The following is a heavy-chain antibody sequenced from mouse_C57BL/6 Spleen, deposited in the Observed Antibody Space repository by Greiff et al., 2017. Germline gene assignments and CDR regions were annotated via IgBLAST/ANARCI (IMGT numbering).Heavy chain of an antibody. Sequence: EVQLQQSGPELVKPGASVKISCTASGYSFTDYNMNWVKQSNGQSLEWIGVINPNYGTTSYNQKFKGKATLTVDQSSSTAYMQLNILTSEDSAVYYCAREYYYGSSYCDVWGTGTTVTVSS. J-gene: IGHJ1*03. CDR1: GYSFTDYN. V-gene: IGHV1-39*01. CDR3: AREYYYGSSYCDV. CDR2: INPNYGTT. D-gene: IGHD1-1*01.